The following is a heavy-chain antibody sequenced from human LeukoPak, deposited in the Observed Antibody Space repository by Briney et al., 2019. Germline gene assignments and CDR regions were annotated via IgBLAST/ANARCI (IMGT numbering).Heavy chain of an antibody. V-gene: IGHV3-7*01. CDR1: GFSFSNYW. Sequence: GGSRRLSCAASGFSFSNYWMSWVRQSPGKGLEWVANIKQSGGEKYYVDSVKGRFTISRDNAKNSLYLQMNSLRVDDTAVYFCAREDQYNTFDYWGQGTLVTVSS. D-gene: IGHD1-14*01. CDR2: IKQSGGEK. CDR3: AREDQYNTFDY. J-gene: IGHJ4*02.